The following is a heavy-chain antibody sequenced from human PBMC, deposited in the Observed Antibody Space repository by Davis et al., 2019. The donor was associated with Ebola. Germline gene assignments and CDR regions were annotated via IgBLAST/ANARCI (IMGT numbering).Heavy chain of an antibody. CDR1: GGTFSSYA. V-gene: IGHV1-69*04. D-gene: IGHD3-10*01. CDR2: IIPLLGIA. Sequence: SVKVSCKASGGTFSSYAISWVRPAPGQGLEWMGRIIPLLGIANYAQKFQGRVTITADKSTSTAYMELSSLRSEDTAVYDCATALGDYYGSGSPRFYGYYYGMDVWGQGTTVTVSS. J-gene: IGHJ6*02. CDR3: ATALGDYYGSGSPRFYGYYYGMDV.